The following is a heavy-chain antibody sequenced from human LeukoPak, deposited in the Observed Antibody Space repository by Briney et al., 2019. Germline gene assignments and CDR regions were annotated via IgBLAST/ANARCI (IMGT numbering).Heavy chain of an antibody. V-gene: IGHV4-38-2*02. CDR2: IYHSGST. Sequence: PSETLSLTCTVSGYSISSGYYWGWIRQPPGKGLEWIGSIYHSGSTYYNPSLKSRVTISVDTSKNQFSLKLSSVTAADTAVYYCAREENIAAAGGDWFDPWGQGTLVTVSS. CDR3: AREENIAAAGGDWFDP. J-gene: IGHJ5*02. D-gene: IGHD6-13*01. CDR1: GYSISSGYY.